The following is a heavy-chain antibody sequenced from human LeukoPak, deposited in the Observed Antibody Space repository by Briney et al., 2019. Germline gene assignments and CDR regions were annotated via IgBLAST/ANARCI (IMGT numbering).Heavy chain of an antibody. V-gene: IGHV1-18*01. CDR2: VSAYNGNT. Sequence: ASVKVSCKASGYTFTSYDINWVRQATGQGLEWMGWVSAYNGNTNYAQKLQGRVTMTTDTSTSTAYMELRSLRSDDTAVYYCARDMYYDSSGAIDYWGQGTLVTVSS. D-gene: IGHD3-22*01. CDR3: ARDMYYDSSGAIDY. CDR1: GYTFTSYD. J-gene: IGHJ4*02.